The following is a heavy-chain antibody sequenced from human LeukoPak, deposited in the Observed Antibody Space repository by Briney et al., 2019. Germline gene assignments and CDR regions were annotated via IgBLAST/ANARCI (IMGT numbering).Heavy chain of an antibody. CDR1: GFNFKNYW. Sequence: GGSLRLSCAASGFNFKNYWMHWVRQAPGKGLVWVSRISRDGSSTSYADSVKGRFTISRDNAKNTLYLQMNTLRAEDTAVYYCARDCSDTGCYNTAFDYWGLGTLVTVSS. CDR2: ISRDGSST. D-gene: IGHD2-2*02. V-gene: IGHV3-74*01. J-gene: IGHJ4*02. CDR3: ARDCSDTGCYNTAFDY.